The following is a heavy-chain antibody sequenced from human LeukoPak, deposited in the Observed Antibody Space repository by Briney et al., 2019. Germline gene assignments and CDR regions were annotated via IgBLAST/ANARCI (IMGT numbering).Heavy chain of an antibody. CDR2: INSDGSST. CDR3: ARGPSGWGSLDS. D-gene: IGHD7-27*01. CDR1: GFTFSSYW. J-gene: IGHJ4*02. V-gene: IGHV3-74*01. Sequence: GGSLRLSCAASGFTFSSYWMHGVREAPGKGLVWGSRINSDGSSTNYADSVKGRFTISRDNAKNTLYLQVKSLRAEDTAVYYCARGPSGWGSLDSWGQGTLVTVSS.